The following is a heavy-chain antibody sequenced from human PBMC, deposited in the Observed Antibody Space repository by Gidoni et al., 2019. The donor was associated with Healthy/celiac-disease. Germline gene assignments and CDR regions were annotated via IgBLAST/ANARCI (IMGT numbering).Heavy chain of an antibody. CDR3: ARGLKYYDFWSGYWDV. CDR2: INHSGST. D-gene: IGHD3-3*01. CDR1: GGSFSGYY. J-gene: IGHJ6*03. V-gene: IGHV4-34*01. Sequence: QVQLQQWGAGLLKPSETLSLTCAVYGGSFSGYYWSWIRQPPGKGLEWIGEINHSGSTNYNPSLKSRVTISVDTSKNQFSLKLSSVTAADTAVYYCARGLKYYDFWSGYWDVWGKGTTVTVSS.